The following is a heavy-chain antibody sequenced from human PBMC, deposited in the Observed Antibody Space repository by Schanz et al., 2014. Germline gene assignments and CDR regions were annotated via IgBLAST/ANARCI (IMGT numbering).Heavy chain of an antibody. CDR2: VSHDGFTN. J-gene: IGHJ3*02. CDR1: GFSFSGFA. V-gene: IGHV3-30*04. CDR3: ATDYSGGGCHI. Sequence: QVQLEESGGGVVQPGGSLRLSCVASGFSFSGFAVHWVRQAPGKGLEWVSIVSHDGFTNHYADSVRGRFTLSRDNSKNTVYLQMNSLRAEDTALYFCATDYSGGGCHIWGQGTMVTVSS. D-gene: IGHD6-19*01.